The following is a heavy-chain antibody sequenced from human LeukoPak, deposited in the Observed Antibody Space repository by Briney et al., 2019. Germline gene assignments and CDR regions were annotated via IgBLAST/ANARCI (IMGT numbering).Heavy chain of an antibody. CDR1: GFTFSSYA. CDR2: ISGSGGST. D-gene: IGHD4-23*01. J-gene: IGHJ4*02. CDR3: AKDNHYGGNSIDY. V-gene: IGHV3-23*01. Sequence: GSLRLSCAASGFTFSSYAMSWVRQAPGKGLERVSAISGSGGSTYYADSVKGRFTISRDNSKNTLYLQMNSLRAEDTAVYYCAKDNHYGGNSIDYWGQGTLVTASS.